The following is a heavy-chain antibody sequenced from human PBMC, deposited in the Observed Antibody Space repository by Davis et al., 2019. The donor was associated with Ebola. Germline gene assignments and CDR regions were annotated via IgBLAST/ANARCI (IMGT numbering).Heavy chain of an antibody. CDR2: IYYSGST. CDR3: ATSIESGYYKEGFDY. D-gene: IGHD3-9*01. CDR1: GGSISSGGYY. Sequence: PSETLSLTCTVSGGSISSGGYYWSWIRQHPGKGLEWIGYIYYSGSTYYNPSLKSRVTISVDTSKNQFSLKLSSVTAADTAVYYCATSIESGYYKEGFDYWGQGTLVTVSS. V-gene: IGHV4-31*03. J-gene: IGHJ4*02.